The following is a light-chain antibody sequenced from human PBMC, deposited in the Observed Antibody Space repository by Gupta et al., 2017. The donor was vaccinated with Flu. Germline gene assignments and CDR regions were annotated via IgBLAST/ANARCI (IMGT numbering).Light chain of an antibody. CDR2: DAS. Sequence: EIVLTQSPATLSLSPGERATLSCRASQSVSSYLAWYQQKPGQAPRLLIYDASNRATGSTDRFSGSGYGTDFTLTSSSREHEDFAVYYWQQRSNWYSFGQGTKMEIK. CDR3: QQRSNWYS. J-gene: IGKJ2*03. V-gene: IGKV3-11*01. CDR1: QSVSSY.